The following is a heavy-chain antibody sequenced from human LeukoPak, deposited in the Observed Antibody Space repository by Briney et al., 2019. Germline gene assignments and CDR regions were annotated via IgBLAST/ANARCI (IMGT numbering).Heavy chain of an antibody. CDR1: GGSISSYY. Sequence: MASETLSLTCTVSGGSISSYYWSWIRQPPGKGLEWLGYIYYSGSTNYNPSLKSRVTISVDTSKNQISLKLSSVTAADTAVYYCARDGEYSSGWYRRGAFDIWGQGTMVTVSS. J-gene: IGHJ3*02. D-gene: IGHD6-19*01. CDR2: IYYSGST. V-gene: IGHV4-59*01. CDR3: ARDGEYSSGWYRRGAFDI.